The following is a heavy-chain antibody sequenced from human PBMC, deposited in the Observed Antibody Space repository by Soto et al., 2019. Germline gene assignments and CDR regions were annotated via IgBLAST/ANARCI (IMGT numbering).Heavy chain of an antibody. CDR2: TYYRSKWYN. V-gene: IGHV6-1*01. D-gene: IGHD2-2*02. Sequence: PSQTLSLTCAISGDSASSNSAAWNWIRQSPSRGLEWLGRTYYRSKWYNDYAVSVKSRITINPDTSKNQFSLQLNSVTPEDTAVYYCARDGPYCSRTSCHTDCFDYWGQGTLRTVST. J-gene: IGHJ4*02. CDR1: GDSASSNSAA. CDR3: ARDGPYCSRTSCHTDCFDY.